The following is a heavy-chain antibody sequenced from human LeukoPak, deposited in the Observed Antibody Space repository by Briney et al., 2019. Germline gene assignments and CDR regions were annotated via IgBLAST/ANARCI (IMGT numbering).Heavy chain of an antibody. CDR2: ISSSGSTI. D-gene: IGHD6-19*01. CDR1: GFTFSSYE. V-gene: IGHV3-48*03. CDR3: ARDRSSGNYYYGMDV. J-gene: IGHJ6*02. Sequence: GGSLRLSCAASGFTFSSYEMNWVRQAPGKGLEWVSYISSSGSTIYYADSVKGRLTISRDNAKNSLYLQMNSLRAEDTAVYYCARDRSSGNYYYGMDVWGQGTTVTVSS.